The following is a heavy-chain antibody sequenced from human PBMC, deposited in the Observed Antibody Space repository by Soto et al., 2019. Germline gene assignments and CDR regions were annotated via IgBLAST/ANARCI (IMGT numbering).Heavy chain of an antibody. CDR1: GYTFTSYG. J-gene: IGHJ4*02. V-gene: IGHV1-18*01. CDR2: ISAYNGNT. CDR3: ARVIFSMEGATNYFDY. Sequence: ASVKVSCKASGYTFTSYGISWVRQAPGQGLEWMGWISAYNGNTNYAQKLQGRVTMTTDTSTSTAYMELRSLRSDDTAVYYCARVIFSMEGATNYFDYWGQGTLVTVSS. D-gene: IGHD1-26*01.